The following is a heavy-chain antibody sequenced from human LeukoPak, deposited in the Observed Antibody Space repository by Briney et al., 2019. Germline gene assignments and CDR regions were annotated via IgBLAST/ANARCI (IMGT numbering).Heavy chain of an antibody. Sequence: GGSLRLSCAASGFTFSNYWMSWVRQAPGKGLEWVAHINKDGSEIYYVDSVKGRFTVSRDNAKSSLSLQMNSLRVEDTAVYYCARRGGDFWSGYFDYWGQGTLVTVSS. J-gene: IGHJ4*02. V-gene: IGHV3-7*01. CDR3: ARRGGDFWSGYFDY. CDR1: GFTFSNYW. D-gene: IGHD3-3*01. CDR2: INKDGSEI.